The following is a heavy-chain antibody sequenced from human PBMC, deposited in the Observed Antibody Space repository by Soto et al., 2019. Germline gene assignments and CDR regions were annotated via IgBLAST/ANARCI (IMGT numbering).Heavy chain of an antibody. CDR3: ARENRATQYYDFWSGWVPLGAGYHYYGMDV. CDR2: ISAYNGNT. V-gene: IGHV1-18*01. J-gene: IGHJ6*02. CDR1: GYTFTSYG. D-gene: IGHD3-3*01. Sequence: ASVKVSCKASGYTFTSYGISWVRQAPGQGLEWMGWISAYNGNTNYAQKLQGRVTMTTDTSASTAYMELRSLRSDDTAVYYCARENRATQYYDFWSGWVPLGAGYHYYGMDVWGQGTTVTVSS.